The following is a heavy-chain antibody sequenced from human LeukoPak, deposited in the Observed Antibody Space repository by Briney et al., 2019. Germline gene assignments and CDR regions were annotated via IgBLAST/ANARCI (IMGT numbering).Heavy chain of an antibody. CDR2: IYYSGNT. J-gene: IGHJ6*02. D-gene: IGHD5-12*01. Sequence: SETLFLTCTVSGGSISSYYWSWIRQPPGKGLEWIGYIYYSGNTNYNPSLKSRVTISVDTSKNQFSLKLSSVTAADTAVYYCAGLDYYYYGMDVWGQGTTVTVSS. CDR1: GGSISSYY. CDR3: AGLDYYYYGMDV. V-gene: IGHV4-59*01.